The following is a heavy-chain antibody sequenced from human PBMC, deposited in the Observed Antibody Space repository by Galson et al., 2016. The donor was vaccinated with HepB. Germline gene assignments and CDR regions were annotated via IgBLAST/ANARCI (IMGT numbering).Heavy chain of an antibody. D-gene: IGHD3-16*01. V-gene: IGHV4-4*02. CDR3: ATGGQF. J-gene: IGHJ4*02. CDR1: GASITSRAW. CDR2: IYHGGST. Sequence: SETLSLTCAVSGASITSRAWWTRVRQPPGKGLEWIGEIYHGGSTNYNPSLRSRVTISVDKSKNQFSLNVTSVTAADTAVYYCATGGQFWGQGTLVAVSS.